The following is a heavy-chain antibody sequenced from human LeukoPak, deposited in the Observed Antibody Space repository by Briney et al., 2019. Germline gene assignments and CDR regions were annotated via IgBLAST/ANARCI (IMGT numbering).Heavy chain of an antibody. J-gene: IGHJ3*02. V-gene: IGHV3-23*01. CDR2: TRGSGGTT. CDR1: GFTFSSYG. Sequence: GGSLRLSCTASGFTFSSYGMCWVRQAPGKGLEWVSATRGSGGTTYYADSVKGRFTISRDNSKNTLYLQMNSLRAEDTAVYYCAKDTGRITITVPKDAFDIWGQGTMVTVSS. D-gene: IGHD1-20*01. CDR3: AKDTGRITITVPKDAFDI.